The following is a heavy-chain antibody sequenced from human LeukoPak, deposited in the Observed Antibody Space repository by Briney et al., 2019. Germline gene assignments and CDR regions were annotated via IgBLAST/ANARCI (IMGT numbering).Heavy chain of an antibody. D-gene: IGHD3-22*01. CDR2: VSGSGGST. CDR1: GFTFTSYG. CDR3: AKDRYYDNSANHYESES. Sequence: QLGGSLRLSCAASGFTFTSYGMSWVRQAPGKGLDWVSAVSGSGGSTNYADSVTGRFTISRDNSKNTLYLQMNSLRAEDTAVYYCAKDRYYDNSANHYESESWGQGTLVTVSS. J-gene: IGHJ5*02. V-gene: IGHV3-23*01.